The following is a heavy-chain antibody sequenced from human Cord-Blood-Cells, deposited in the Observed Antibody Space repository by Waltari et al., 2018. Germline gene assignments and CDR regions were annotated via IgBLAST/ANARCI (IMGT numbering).Heavy chain of an antibody. CDR2: INSEGSST. J-gene: IGHJ4*02. D-gene: IGHD3-9*01. Sequence: EVQLVEFGGGLVQPGGSLRTSWPASGSPFSSHWMHWVRQAQGKGLVWVARINSEGSSTSYADSVKGRFTISRDNAKNTLYLQMNSLRAEDTAVYYCARVDYYFDYWGQGTLVTVSS. CDR3: ARVDYYFDY. CDR1: GSPFSSHW. V-gene: IGHV3-74*01.